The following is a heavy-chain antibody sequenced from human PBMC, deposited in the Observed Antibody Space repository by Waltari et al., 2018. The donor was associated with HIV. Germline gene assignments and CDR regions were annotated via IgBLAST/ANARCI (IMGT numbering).Heavy chain of an antibody. J-gene: IGHJ5*02. D-gene: IGHD3-10*01. Sequence: QVQLQESGPGLVKPSQTLSLICTVSDDSIISGDSYWTWIRQSPGRDLEWIGYIYYRGDTYYSPSLKSRITISIDTSKNQFSLKLNSVTAADTAIYYCARGRDYFDLWGQGALVAVSS. CDR2: IYYRGDT. CDR3: ARGRDYFDL. V-gene: IGHV4-31*03. CDR1: DDSIISGDSY.